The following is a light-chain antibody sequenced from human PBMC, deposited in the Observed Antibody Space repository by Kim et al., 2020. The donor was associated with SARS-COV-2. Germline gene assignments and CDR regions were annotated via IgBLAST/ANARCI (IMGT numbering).Light chain of an antibody. CDR3: QAWDSSTSDWV. V-gene: IGLV3-1*01. CDR1: MLGNKY. CDR2: QNT. J-gene: IGLJ3*02. Sequence: QGQAASISCSGDMLGNKYACWYQQKPGQAPVLVIYQNTKRPSGIPERFSGSNSGKTATLTISGTQAMDEADYYCQAWDSSTSDWVFGGGTQLTVL.